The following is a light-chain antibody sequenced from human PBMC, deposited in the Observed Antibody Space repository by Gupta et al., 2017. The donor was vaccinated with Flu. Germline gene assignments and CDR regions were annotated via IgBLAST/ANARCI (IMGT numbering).Light chain of an antibody. CDR3: QSSDNRGTYVV. CDR1: ALADQD. J-gene: IGLJ2*01. V-gene: IGLV3-25*03. Sequence: SSELTQPPSVSVAPGQTARLTCSGDALADQDGHWYQQKPGQAPTMVVRKDNQRPSGIPERFSGSSSGTKPTFTISGVQAEDEADYYCQSSDNRGTYVVFGGGTKLTVL. CDR2: KDN.